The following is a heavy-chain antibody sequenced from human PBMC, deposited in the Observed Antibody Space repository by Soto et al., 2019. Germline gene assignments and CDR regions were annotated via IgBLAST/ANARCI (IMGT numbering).Heavy chain of an antibody. CDR2: IYYSGST. D-gene: IGHD1-26*01. J-gene: IGHJ4*02. V-gene: IGHV4-39*01. CDR1: GGSISSSSYY. CDR3: ARTWDSRGQGPFDY. Sequence: SETLSLTCTVSGGSISSSSYYWGWIRQPPGKGLEWIGSIYYSGSTYYNPSLKSRVTISVDTSKNQFSPKLSSVTAADTAVYYCARTWDSRGQGPFDYWGQGTMVTVS.